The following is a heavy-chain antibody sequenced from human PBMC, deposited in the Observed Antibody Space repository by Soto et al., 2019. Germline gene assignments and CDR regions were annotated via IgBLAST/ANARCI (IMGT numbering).Heavy chain of an antibody. CDR1: GLSYSDHA. D-gene: IGHD3-10*01. CDR3: AAPRDEYGSGVSWFTYGMDI. V-gene: IGHV3-23*01. CDR2: LEGAGGST. Sequence: SLRLPCLALGLSYSDHAIPWVPHDPGRGVEWVASLEGAGGSTYYADCVRGRFTIFRDNYQNTLFLQMKRLTVDDTAIYYCAAPRDEYGSGVSWFTYGMDIWGQGTTVTVSS. J-gene: IGHJ6*02.